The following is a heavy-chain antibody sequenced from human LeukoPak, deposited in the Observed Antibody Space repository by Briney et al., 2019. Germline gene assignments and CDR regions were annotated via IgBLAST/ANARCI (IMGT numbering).Heavy chain of an antibody. CDR3: ATTSRSITWDY. V-gene: IGHV3-7*02. J-gene: IGHJ4*02. D-gene: IGHD2-2*01. CDR2: IKQDGSVE. CDR1: GFSFSTYW. Sequence: GGSLRLSCAASGFSFSTYWMCWVRRAPGQRLEWLANIKQDGSVEQYVDSVKGRFTISRDNAKNSLYLQMNSLRAEDTAVYYCATTSRSITWDYWGQGTLVTVSS.